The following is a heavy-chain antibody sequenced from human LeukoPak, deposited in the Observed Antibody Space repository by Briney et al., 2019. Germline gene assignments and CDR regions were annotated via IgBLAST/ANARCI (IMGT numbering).Heavy chain of an antibody. CDR3: ARVEGITATTGD. Sequence: ASVKVSCKASGYTFTGYYLQWVRQAPGQGLEWMGWINPDSGGTEYAQKFQGRVTMTRDKSISTAYMELSRLRSDDTAVYYCARVEGITATTGDWGQGTLVTVSS. D-gene: IGHD1-7*01. CDR1: GYTFTGYY. CDR2: INPDSGGT. J-gene: IGHJ4*02. V-gene: IGHV1-2*02.